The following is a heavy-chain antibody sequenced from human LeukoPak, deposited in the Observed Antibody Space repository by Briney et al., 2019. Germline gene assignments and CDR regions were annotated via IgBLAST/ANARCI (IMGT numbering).Heavy chain of an antibody. D-gene: IGHD3-16*01. CDR2: ISYDGSNK. Sequence: PGGSLRLSCAASGFTFSSYSMNWVRQAPGKGLEWVAVISYDGSNKYYADSVKGRFTISRDNYKNTLYLQMNSLRAEDTAVYYCAKDKGPSGLLGETNYWGQGTLVSVSS. CDR3: AKDKGPSGLLGETNY. J-gene: IGHJ4*02. CDR1: GFTFSSYS. V-gene: IGHV3-30*18.